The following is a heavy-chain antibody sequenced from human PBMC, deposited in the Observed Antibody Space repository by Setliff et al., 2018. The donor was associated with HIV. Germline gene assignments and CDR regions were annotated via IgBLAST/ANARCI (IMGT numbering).Heavy chain of an antibody. Sequence: GGSLRLSCAASGFTLSDQYMDWVRQAPGKGLEWVANIKQDGSDQNFVDSVTGRFTISRDNAKNSLYLQMNSLRVEDTAVYYCARGRRWFDPWGQGTLVTVSS. V-gene: IGHV3-7*03. CDR2: IKQDGSDQ. CDR3: ARGRRWFDP. J-gene: IGHJ5*02. CDR1: GFTLSDQY.